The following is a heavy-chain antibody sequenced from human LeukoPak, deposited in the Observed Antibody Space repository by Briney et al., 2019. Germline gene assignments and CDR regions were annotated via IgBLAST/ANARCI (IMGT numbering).Heavy chain of an antibody. Sequence: PGGSLRLSCTASGFTFSSYAMHWVRQAPGKGLEWVAVISYDGSNKYYADSVKGRFTISRDNSKNTLYLQMNSLRAEDTAVYYCASRGGSSSWHNFDYWGQGTLVAVSS. CDR2: ISYDGSNK. J-gene: IGHJ4*02. CDR1: GFTFSSYA. D-gene: IGHD6-13*01. V-gene: IGHV3-30-3*01. CDR3: ASRGGSSSWHNFDY.